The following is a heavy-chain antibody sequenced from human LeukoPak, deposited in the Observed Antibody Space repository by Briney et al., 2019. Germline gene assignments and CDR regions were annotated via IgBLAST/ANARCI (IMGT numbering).Heavy chain of an antibody. CDR2: IIPIIGTA. CDR3: AREESHWFDP. CDR1: GDTFSSYD. Sequence: SVKVSCKASGDTFSSYDISWVRQAPGQGLEWMGGIIPIIGTANYAQKFQGRVTITADKSTSTAYMELSSLRSEDTAVYYCAREESHWFDPWGQGTLVTVSS. V-gene: IGHV1-69*06. J-gene: IGHJ5*02.